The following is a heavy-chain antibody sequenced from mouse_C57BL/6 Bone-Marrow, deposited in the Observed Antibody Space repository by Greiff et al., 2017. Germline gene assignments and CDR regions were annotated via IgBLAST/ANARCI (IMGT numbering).Heavy chain of an antibody. V-gene: IGHV14-4*01. Sequence: EVQLQQSGAELVRPGASVKLSCTASGFNIKDDYMHWVKQRPEQGLEWIGWIDPANGDTEYASKFQGKASITADTSSNPAYLQLSSLTSENTAVYSCTTHYGNSYVFGYWCQGTTLTVSA. CDR2: IDPANGDT. D-gene: IGHD1-1*01. J-gene: IGHJ2*01. CDR3: TTHYGNSYVFGY. CDR1: GFNIKDDY.